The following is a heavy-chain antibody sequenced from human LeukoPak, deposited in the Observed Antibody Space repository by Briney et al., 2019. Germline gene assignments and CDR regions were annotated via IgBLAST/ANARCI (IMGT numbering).Heavy chain of an antibody. Sequence: SETLSLTCNVSGGSIISGGSYWGWIRQPPGRGLEWIGSIFYSGITYYNPSLKSRVTISVDTSKNQFSLRLSSVAAADAAVYYCARGYYYGSGSYHVGNWFDPWGQGTLVTVSS. V-gene: IGHV4-39*07. CDR1: GGSIISGGSY. D-gene: IGHD3-10*01. J-gene: IGHJ5*02. CDR2: IFYSGIT. CDR3: ARGYYYGSGSYHVGNWFDP.